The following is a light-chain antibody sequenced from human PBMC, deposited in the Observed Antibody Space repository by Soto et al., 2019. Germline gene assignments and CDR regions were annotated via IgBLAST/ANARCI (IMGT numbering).Light chain of an antibody. J-gene: IGKJ1*01. CDR3: WQYASPPRR. CDR2: DAS. Sequence: EIVLTQSPGTLSLSPGERATLSCRASQSVAKNYLAWYQQKPGQAPRLLMYDASKGATGIPDRFSGSGSGTDFILTISRLEPEDFAVYFCWQYASPPRRFGQGTKVEIK. CDR1: QSVAKNY. V-gene: IGKV3-20*01.